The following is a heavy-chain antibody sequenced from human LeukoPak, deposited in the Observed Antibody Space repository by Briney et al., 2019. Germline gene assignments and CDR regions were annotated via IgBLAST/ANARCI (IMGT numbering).Heavy chain of an antibody. J-gene: IGHJ4*02. D-gene: IGHD2-8*02. V-gene: IGHV3-7*01. CDR2: IKQDGSEG. CDR3: ATIPVGWTYYFDY. Sequence: GGSLRLSCAASGFTFSSYWMSWVRQAPGKGLEGVANIKQDGSEGYYVDSVKGRFTISRDNAKNSLYLQMNSLRAEDTAVYYCATIPVGWTYYFDYWGQETLVTVSS. CDR1: GFTFSSYW.